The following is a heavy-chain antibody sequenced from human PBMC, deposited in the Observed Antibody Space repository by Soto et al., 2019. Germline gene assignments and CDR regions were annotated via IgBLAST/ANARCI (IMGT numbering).Heavy chain of an antibody. J-gene: IGHJ4*02. CDR2: IYCIGST. V-gene: IGHV4-59*12. D-gene: IGHD1-20*01. CDR3: ARDKITGLFYY. Sequence: PSETLALTCTVSGGCISGYYWSWLRQPPGKGLEWIGYIYCIGSTNYNPSLRSRVTMSIDTSQEQFSLKLSSVTAPATAVHYFARDKITGLFYYRGQGTLVTVSS. CDR1: GGCISGYY.